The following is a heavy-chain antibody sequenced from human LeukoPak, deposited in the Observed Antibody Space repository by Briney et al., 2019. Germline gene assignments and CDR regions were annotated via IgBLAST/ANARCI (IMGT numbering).Heavy chain of an antibody. V-gene: IGHV4-34*01. CDR3: ARGREYQLPYDAFDI. CDR1: GGSFSGYY. J-gene: IGHJ3*02. Sequence: PSETLSLTCAVYGGSFSGYYWSWIRQPPGKGLEWIGEINHSGSTNYNPSLKSRVTISVDTSKNQFSLKLSSVTAADTAVYYCARGREYQLPYDAFDIWGQGTMVTVSS. D-gene: IGHD2-2*01. CDR2: INHSGST.